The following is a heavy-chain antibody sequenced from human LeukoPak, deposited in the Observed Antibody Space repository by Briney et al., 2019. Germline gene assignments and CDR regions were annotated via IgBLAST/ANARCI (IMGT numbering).Heavy chain of an antibody. V-gene: IGHV3-9*01. CDR3: AKAQGYSYAYNWFDP. Sequence: GRSLRLSCAASGFSFDDYAMHWVRQAPGKGLEWVSGISWNSGSIGYADSVKGRFTISRDNAKNSLYLQMNSLRAEDTALYYCAKAQGYSYAYNWFDPWGQGTLVTVSS. CDR2: ISWNSGSI. CDR1: GFSFDDYA. D-gene: IGHD5-18*01. J-gene: IGHJ5*02.